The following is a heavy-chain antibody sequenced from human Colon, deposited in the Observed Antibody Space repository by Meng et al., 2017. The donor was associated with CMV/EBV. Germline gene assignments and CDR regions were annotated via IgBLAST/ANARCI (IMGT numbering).Heavy chain of an antibody. V-gene: IGHV1-2*01. CDR2: TKPSTGDT. CDR1: GYTFTGYW. J-gene: IGHJ4*02. Sequence: QVPLVQSGVQLKKPGGSVNLSCKASGYTFTGYWMHWVRQAPGQGLEWMGRTKPSTGDTNYAQNSQGRVTGTRDTSISTVYMEVNSLTPDETSVYYCTREGFDYWGQGALVTVSS. CDR3: TREGFDY.